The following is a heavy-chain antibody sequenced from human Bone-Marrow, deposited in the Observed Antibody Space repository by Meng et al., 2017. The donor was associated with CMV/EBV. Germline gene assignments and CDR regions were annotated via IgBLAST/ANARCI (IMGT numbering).Heavy chain of an antibody. D-gene: IGHD1-20*01. CDR1: GFTFSSYW. V-gene: IGHV3-7*03. J-gene: IGHJ4*02. Sequence: GESLKISCAASGFTFSSYWMSWVRQAPGKGLEWVANIKQDGSEKYYVDSVKGRFTISRDNAKNSLYLQMNSLRAEDTAVYYCAKDLAGLTGPSPPYYFDYWGQGTLVTASS. CDR2: IKQDGSEK. CDR3: AKDLAGLTGPSPPYYFDY.